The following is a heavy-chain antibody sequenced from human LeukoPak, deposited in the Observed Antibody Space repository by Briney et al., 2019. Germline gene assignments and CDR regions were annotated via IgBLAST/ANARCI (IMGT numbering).Heavy chain of an antibody. CDR1: GYTFTTYE. V-gene: IGHV1-18*01. CDR2: INTRNGNA. J-gene: IGHJ4*02. CDR3: ARNHLGLGL. Sequence: GASVKVSCKASGYTFTTYEIIWVRQAPGQGLEWMGWINTRNGNANYAHQLQGRVTMTTDTSTSTSYMELASLRFDDTAIYYCARNHLGLGLWGQGTPVTVSS. D-gene: IGHD3-16*01.